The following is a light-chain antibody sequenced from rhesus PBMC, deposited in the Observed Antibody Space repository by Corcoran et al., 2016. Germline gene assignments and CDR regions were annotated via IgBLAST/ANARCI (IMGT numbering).Light chain of an antibody. CDR1: QSSSSW. Sequence: DIQMTQSPSSLSASVGDTVTITCRASQSSSSWLAWYQQKQGKAPKLLLNKASSLQSGIPSRFSGSGSGTDFTLTISSLPPEDFATYYCLQYSSSPFTFGPGTKLDIK. V-gene: IGKV1-22*01. J-gene: IGKJ3*01. CDR3: LQYSSSPFT. CDR2: KAS.